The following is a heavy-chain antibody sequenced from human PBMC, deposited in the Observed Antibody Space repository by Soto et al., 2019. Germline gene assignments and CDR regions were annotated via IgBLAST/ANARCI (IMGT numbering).Heavy chain of an antibody. CDR2: IFSNDEK. J-gene: IGHJ3*02. Sequence: QVTLKESGPVLVKPTETLTLTCTVSGFSLSNARIGVIWIRQPPGNALKWLAHIFSNDEKSYSTSLKSRLNISKDTSKSQVVLTMTHVDPVDTATYYCARKFLHAFDIWGQGTMVTVSS. CDR1: GFSLSNARIG. CDR3: ARKFLHAFDI. V-gene: IGHV2-26*01.